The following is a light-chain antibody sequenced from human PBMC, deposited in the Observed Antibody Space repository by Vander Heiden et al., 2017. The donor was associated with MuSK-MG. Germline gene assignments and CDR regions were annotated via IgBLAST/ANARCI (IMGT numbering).Light chain of an antibody. CDR1: SLRGYY. Sequence: SSDLTQDPAVSVDLGQPVRITCLGDSLRGYYASRFQQKPGQAPFLVIYDKDRRPSGIPGLFSGSSSGNTASLTITGAQAEDEAEYYCNSRDSSGNWMVFGGGTKLTVL. V-gene: IGLV3-19*01. J-gene: IGLJ2*01. CDR2: DKD. CDR3: NSRDSSGNWMV.